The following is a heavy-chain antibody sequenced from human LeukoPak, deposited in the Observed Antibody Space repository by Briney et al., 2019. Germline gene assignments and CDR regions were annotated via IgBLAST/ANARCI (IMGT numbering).Heavy chain of an antibody. Sequence: SETLSLTCTVSGGFISSYYWSWIRQPPGKGLEWIGRIYSSGSTYYNSSLKSRVTMSVDTSKNQFSLKLTSVTAADTAVYYCARWAYGGNLYFDYWGQGILVTVSS. V-gene: IGHV4-4*07. CDR3: ARWAYGGNLYFDY. D-gene: IGHD4-23*01. J-gene: IGHJ4*02. CDR2: IYSSGST. CDR1: GGFISSYY.